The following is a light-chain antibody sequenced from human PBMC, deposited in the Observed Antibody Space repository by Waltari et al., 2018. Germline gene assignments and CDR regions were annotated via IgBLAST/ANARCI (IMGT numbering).Light chain of an antibody. CDR3: QQYYSSPYT. V-gene: IGKV4-1*01. CDR1: QSVLYSANNKNY. CDR2: WAS. J-gene: IGKJ2*01. Sequence: DLVMTQSPDSLAVSLREQAPHNCKSSQSVLYSANNKNYLAWYQQKPGQPPKLLIYWASNRESGVPDRFSGSGSGTDFTLTISSLQAEDVAVYYCQQYYSSPYTFGQGTKLEIK.